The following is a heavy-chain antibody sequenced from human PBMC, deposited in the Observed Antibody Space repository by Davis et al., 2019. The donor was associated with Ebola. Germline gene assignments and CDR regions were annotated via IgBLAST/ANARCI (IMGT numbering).Heavy chain of an antibody. CDR1: GFTFSSYS. CDR3: ARWGLRGNYDSWSGSDYYFDY. D-gene: IGHD3-3*01. J-gene: IGHJ4*02. CDR2: ISSSSSYI. V-gene: IGHV3-21*01. Sequence: GESLKISCAASGFTFSSYSMNWVRQAPGKGLEWVSSISSSSSYIYYADSVKGRFTISRDNAKNSLYLQLDSLRDDDTAVYYCARWGLRGNYDSWSGSDYYFDYWGQGTLVTVSS.